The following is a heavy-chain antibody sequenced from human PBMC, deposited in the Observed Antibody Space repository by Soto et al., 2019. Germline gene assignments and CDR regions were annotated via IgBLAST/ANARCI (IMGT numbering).Heavy chain of an antibody. Sequence: QVQLQESGPGLVKPSGTLSLTGAGSSVSITSNNWWSWVRQSPGKGLEWIGGIHHRRSTNHNPSQKRRAIIAVDTPSNQSSQTLTAVTAADTAVYYCARSFRVYSYIWGRFRTRALFDYCGQGTLVSVSS. J-gene: IGHJ4*02. CDR1: SVSITSNNW. CDR2: IHHRRST. D-gene: IGHD3-16*02. CDR3: ARSFRVYSYIWGRFRTRALFDY. V-gene: IGHV4-4*02.